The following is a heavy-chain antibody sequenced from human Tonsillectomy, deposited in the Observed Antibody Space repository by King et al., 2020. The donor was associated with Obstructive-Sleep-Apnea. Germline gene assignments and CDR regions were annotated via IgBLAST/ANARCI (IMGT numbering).Heavy chain of an antibody. D-gene: IGHD6-19*01. CDR3: AKDRSSGWYGPLDY. CDR2: INWNSGSI. Sequence: VQLVESGGGLVQPGRSLRLSCAASGFIFDDYAVHWVRQAPGKGLEWVSGINWNSGSIGYADSVKGRFIISRDNAKNSLYLQMNNLRAEDTALYYCAKDRSSGWYGPLDYWGQGTLVTVSS. CDR1: GFIFDDYA. J-gene: IGHJ4*02. V-gene: IGHV3-9*01.